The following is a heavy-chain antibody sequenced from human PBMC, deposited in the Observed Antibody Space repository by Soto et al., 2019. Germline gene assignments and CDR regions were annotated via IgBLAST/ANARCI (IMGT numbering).Heavy chain of an antibody. CDR2: INPSGGST. CDR1: GYTFTSYY. D-gene: IGHD5-12*01. V-gene: IGHV1-46*01. J-gene: IGHJ4*02. Sequence: ASVKVSCKASGYTFTSYYMHWVRQAPGQGLQWMGIINPSGGSTSYAQKFQGRVTMTRDTSTSTVYMEVSSLTSEDTAVYYCARVSRAGYNYQEFDYWGQGTLVTVSS. CDR3: ARVSRAGYNYQEFDY.